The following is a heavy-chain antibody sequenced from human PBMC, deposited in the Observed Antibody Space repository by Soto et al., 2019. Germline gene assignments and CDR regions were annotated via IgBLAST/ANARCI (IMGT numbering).Heavy chain of an antibody. V-gene: IGHV1-18*01. CDR1: GYTFTSYG. J-gene: IGHJ4*02. Sequence: ASVQVSCKASGYTFTSYGISWVRQAPGQGLEWMGWISAYNGNTNYAQKLQGRVTMTTDTSTSTAYMELRSLRTGASAVCYCQRVVYTSGIAVAADPSYYFDYWGQGTLVTVSS. D-gene: IGHD6-19*01. CDR2: ISAYNGNT. CDR3: QRVVYTSGIAVAADPSYYFDY.